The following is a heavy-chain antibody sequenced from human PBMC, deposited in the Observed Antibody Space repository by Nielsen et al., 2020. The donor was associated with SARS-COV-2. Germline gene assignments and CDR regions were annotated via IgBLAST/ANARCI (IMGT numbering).Heavy chain of an antibody. Sequence: GESLKISCAASGFTFGDYTVSWVRQAPGKGLEWVGFIRSNAYDGTTEYAASVKGRFTISRDDSRIIAYLQLNSLKTEDTAVYFCTTRRWLRSGVDYWGQGTLVTVSS. D-gene: IGHD3-16*01. V-gene: IGHV3-49*04. CDR1: GFTFGDYT. CDR3: TTRRWLRSGVDY. CDR2: IRSNAYDGTT. J-gene: IGHJ4*02.